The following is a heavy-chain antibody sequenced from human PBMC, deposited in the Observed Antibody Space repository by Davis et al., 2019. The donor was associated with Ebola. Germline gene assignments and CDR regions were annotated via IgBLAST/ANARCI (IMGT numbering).Heavy chain of an antibody. CDR2: IKYDGSEK. J-gene: IGHJ5*02. CDR1: GFTFSRHW. D-gene: IGHD4-17*01. CDR3: ARDLTVTTLGVGWFDP. Sequence: PGGSLRLSCVASGFTFSRHWMTWVRQAPGKGLEWVANIKYDGSEKDYVDSVKGRFTISRDNAKKSLYLQMNSLRAEDTAVYYCARDLTVTTLGVGWFDPWGQGTLVTVSS. V-gene: IGHV3-7*01.